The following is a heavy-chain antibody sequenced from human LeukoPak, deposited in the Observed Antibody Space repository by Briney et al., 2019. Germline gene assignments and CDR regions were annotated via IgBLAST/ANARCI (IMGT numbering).Heavy chain of an antibody. CDR2: IYSGGST. CDR1: GFTVGSTY. CDR3: ARATLDN. Sequence: PGGSLRLSCAASGFTVGSTYISWVRQAPGKGLEWVSVIYSGGSTKYADSVKARFTISRDTSKNTVYLQMNNLRAEDTAVYYRARATLDNWGQGTLVTVSS. J-gene: IGHJ4*02. V-gene: IGHV3-53*01.